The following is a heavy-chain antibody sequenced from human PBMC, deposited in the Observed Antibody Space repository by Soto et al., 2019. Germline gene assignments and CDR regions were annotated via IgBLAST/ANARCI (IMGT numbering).Heavy chain of an antibody. CDR3: ARGSGPSGGFDP. Sequence: VQLVESGGGVVQPGRSLRLSCAASGFTFSSYAMHWVRQAPGKGLEWVAVISYDGSNKYYADSVKGRFTISRDNSKNTLYLQMNSLRAEDTAVYYCARGSGPSGGFDPWGQGTLVTVSS. J-gene: IGHJ5*02. CDR1: GFTFSSYA. CDR2: ISYDGSNK. V-gene: IGHV3-30-3*01. D-gene: IGHD6-19*01.